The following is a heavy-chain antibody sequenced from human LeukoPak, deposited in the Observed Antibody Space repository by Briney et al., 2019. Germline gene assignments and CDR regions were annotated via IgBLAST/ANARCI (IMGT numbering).Heavy chain of an antibody. D-gene: IGHD5-18*01. CDR3: AKDYGGYSYGPLDY. V-gene: IGHV3-23*01. CDR2: ISGSGGST. Sequence: GGALRLSCAASGFTFSSYAMSWVRQAPGKGVEGVSAISGSGGSTYYADSVKGRFTISRDNSKNTLYLQMNSLRAEDTAVYYCAKDYGGYSYGPLDYWGQGTLVTVSS. CDR1: GFTFSSYA. J-gene: IGHJ4*02.